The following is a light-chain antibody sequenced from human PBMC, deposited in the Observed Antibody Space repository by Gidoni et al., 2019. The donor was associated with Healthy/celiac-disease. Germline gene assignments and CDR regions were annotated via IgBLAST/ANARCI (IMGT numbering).Light chain of an antibody. V-gene: IGKV1-17*01. CDR2: AAS. CDR3: LQHNSYPWT. CDR1: QGIRTD. J-gene: IGKJ1*01. Sequence: DIQMTQSPSSLSASVGDRVTITCRASQGIRTDLGWYQQKPGKAPKRLIYAASSLQSGVPSRFSGSGSGTEFTLTISSRQPEDFATYYCLQHNSYPWTFGQGTKVEIK.